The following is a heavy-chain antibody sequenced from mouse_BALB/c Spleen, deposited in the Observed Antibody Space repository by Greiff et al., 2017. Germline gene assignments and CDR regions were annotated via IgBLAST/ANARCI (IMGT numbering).Heavy chain of an antibody. D-gene: IGHD4-1*01. J-gene: IGHJ2*01. CDR1: GYAFSSSW. CDR3: ARSLELGRVDY. CDR2: IYPGDGDT. V-gene: IGHV1-82*01. Sequence: QVQLKQSGPELVKPGASVKISCKASGYAFSSSWMNWVKQRPGQGLEWIGRIYPGDGDTNYNGKFKGKATLTADKSSSTAYMQLSSLTSVDSAVYFCARSLELGRVDYWGQGTTLTVSS.